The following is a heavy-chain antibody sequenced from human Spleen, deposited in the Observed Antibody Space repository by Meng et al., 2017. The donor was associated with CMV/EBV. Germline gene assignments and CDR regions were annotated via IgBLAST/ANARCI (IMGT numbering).Heavy chain of an antibody. Sequence: SETLSLTCTVSGGSLRSGSYSWNWIRQPPGKGLEWIGYIYYSGSTNYDPSLKSRITISVDTSKNQFSLKLSSVTAADTAVYYCARWGYSSGWYYFDYWGQGTLVTVSS. CDR2: IYYSGST. CDR1: GGSLRSGSYS. J-gene: IGHJ4*02. D-gene: IGHD6-19*01. V-gene: IGHV4-61*01. CDR3: ARWGYSSGWYYFDY.